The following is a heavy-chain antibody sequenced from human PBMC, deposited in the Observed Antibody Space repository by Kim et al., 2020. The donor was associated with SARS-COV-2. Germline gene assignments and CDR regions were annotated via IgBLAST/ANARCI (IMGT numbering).Heavy chain of an antibody. CDR1: GFTFSSYS. D-gene: IGHD3-16*01. CDR3: ALLASYLRYDAFDI. CDR2: ISSSSSTI. J-gene: IGHJ3*02. V-gene: IGHV3-48*04. Sequence: GGSLRLFCAASGFTFSSYSMNWVRQAPGKGLEWVSYISSSSSTIYYADSVKGRFTISRDNAKNSLYLQMNSLRAEDTAVYYCALLASYLRYDAFDIWGQGTMVTVSS.